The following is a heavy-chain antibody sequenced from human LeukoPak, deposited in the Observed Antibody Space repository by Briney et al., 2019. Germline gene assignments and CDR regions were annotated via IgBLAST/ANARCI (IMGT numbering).Heavy chain of an antibody. D-gene: IGHD6-19*01. V-gene: IGHV3-74*01. CDR1: GFTFSSYW. Sequence: GGSLRLSCAASGFTFSSYWMHWVRQAPGKGLVWVSRINSDGSSTSYADSVKGRFTISRDNAKNTLYLQMNSLRAEDTAVYYCARVGGAVAGTGGFDCWGQGTLVTVSS. CDR3: ARVGGAVAGTGGFDC. J-gene: IGHJ4*02. CDR2: INSDGSST.